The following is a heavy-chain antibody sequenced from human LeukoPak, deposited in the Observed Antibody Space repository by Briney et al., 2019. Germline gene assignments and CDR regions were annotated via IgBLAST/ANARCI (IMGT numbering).Heavy chain of an antibody. V-gene: IGHV3-72*01. J-gene: IGHJ4*02. CDR3: ARGLYDSSAYYFDC. CDR1: GFTFSDHY. Sequence: PGGSLRLSCAASGFTFSDHYMDWVRQAPGKGLEWVGRSRNKANIYTTEYAASVKGRFIISRDDSKNSLYLQMNSLKTEDTAMCYCARGLYDSSAYYFDCWGQGTLVTVSS. CDR2: SRNKANIYTT. D-gene: IGHD3-22*01.